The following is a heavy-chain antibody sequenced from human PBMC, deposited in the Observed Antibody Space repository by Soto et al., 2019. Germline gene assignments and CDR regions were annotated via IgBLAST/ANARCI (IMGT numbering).Heavy chain of an antibody. V-gene: IGHV3-23*01. CDR1: GFTFSSYA. CDR2: ISGSGGST. Sequence: GPLRLSCAASGFTFSSYAMSWVRQAPGKGLEWVSAISGSGGSTYYADSVKGRFTISRDNSKNTLYLQMNSLRAEDTAVYYCAKDHCYDSSGYYHEGAFDIWGQGTMVTVSS. CDR3: AKDHCYDSSGYYHEGAFDI. D-gene: IGHD3-22*01. J-gene: IGHJ3*02.